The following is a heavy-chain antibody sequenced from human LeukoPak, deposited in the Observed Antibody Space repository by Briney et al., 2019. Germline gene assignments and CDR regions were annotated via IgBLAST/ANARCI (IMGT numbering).Heavy chain of an antibody. CDR3: VRTYYDFWSGYYDWARVRGAFDI. V-gene: IGHV4-39*01. Sequence: PSETLSLTCTVSGGSISSSSYYWGWIRQPPGKGLEWIGSIYYSGSTYYNPSLKSRVTISVDTSKNQFSLKLSSVTAADTAVYYCVRTYYDFWSGYYDWARVRGAFDIWGQGTMVTVSS. J-gene: IGHJ3*02. CDR2: IYYSGST. CDR1: GGSISSSSYY. D-gene: IGHD3-3*01.